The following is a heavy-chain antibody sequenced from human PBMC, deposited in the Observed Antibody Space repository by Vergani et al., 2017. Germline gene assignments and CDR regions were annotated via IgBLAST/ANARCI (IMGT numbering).Heavy chain of an antibody. CDR1: GDAFNKFT. Sequence: QVQLVQSGAEVKRPGSSVKVSCKTSGDAFNKFTINWLRQAPGRGLEWMGRIVPVFGLTNYVHKFEGRLTITADRSTATAYMELTSLTSEDTAVYFCARSYCSGCLCYYAFGVWGQGTMITVSS. CDR3: ARSYCSGCLCYYAFGV. V-gene: IGHV1-69*02. CDR2: IVPVFGLT. J-gene: IGHJ3*01. D-gene: IGHD2-15*01.